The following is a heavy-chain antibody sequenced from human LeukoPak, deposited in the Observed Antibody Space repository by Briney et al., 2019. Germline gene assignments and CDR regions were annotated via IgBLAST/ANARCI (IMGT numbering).Heavy chain of an antibody. V-gene: IGHV3-30-3*01. CDR1: GFTFSSYA. CDR2: ISYDGSNK. CDR3: ARETPGGGIVDY. D-gene: IGHD2-15*01. J-gene: IGHJ4*02. Sequence: PGRSLRLSCAASGFTFSSYAMHWVRQAPGKGLEWVAVISYDGSNKYYADSVKGRFTISRDNSKNTLYLQMNSLRAEDTAVYYCARETPGGGIVDYWGQGTLVTVSS.